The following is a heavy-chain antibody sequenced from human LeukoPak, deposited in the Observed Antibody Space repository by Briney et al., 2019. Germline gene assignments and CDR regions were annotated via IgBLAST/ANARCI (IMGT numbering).Heavy chain of an antibody. CDR1: GGSISSYY. Sequence: KPSETLSLTCTVSGGSISSYYWSWIRRPPGKGLEWIGYIYYSGNTNYNPSLKSRVTISVDKAKNQFSLKLSSVTAADTAVYYCAKYSRINAFDIWGQGTIVTVSS. V-gene: IGHV4-59*08. J-gene: IGHJ3*02. CDR2: IYYSGNT. D-gene: IGHD6-13*01. CDR3: AKYSRINAFDI.